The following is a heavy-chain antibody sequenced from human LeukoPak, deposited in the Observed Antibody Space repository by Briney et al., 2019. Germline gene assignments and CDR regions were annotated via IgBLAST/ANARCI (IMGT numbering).Heavy chain of an antibody. J-gene: IGHJ6*02. D-gene: IGHD2-15*01. CDR1: GYTFTSYG. CDR2: ISAYNGNT. V-gene: IGHV1-18*01. Sequence: GASVKVSCKASGYTFTSYGISWVRQAPGQGLEWLGWISAYNGNTNYAQKLQGRVTMTTDASTSTAYMELRSPRSDDTAVYYCARNGLPYCSGGSCYLYYYGMDVWGQGTTVTVSS. CDR3: ARNGLPYCSGGSCYLYYYGMDV.